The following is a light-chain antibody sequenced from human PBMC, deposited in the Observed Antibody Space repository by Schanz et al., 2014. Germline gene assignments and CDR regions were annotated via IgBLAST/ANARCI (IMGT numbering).Light chain of an antibody. CDR3: QQYGVSPLT. Sequence: EIVLTQSPGTLSLSPGERATLSCRASQSVSSSYLAWYQQKPGQAPRLLIHYASARATGTPDRFSGSGSGTDFTLTISRLEPEDLAVYYCQQYGVSPLTFGGGTKVEIK. J-gene: IGKJ4*01. CDR1: QSVSSSY. V-gene: IGKV3-20*01. CDR2: YAS.